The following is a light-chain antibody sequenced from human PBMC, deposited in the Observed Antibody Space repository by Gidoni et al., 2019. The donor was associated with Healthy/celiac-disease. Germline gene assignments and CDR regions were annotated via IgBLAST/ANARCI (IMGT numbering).Light chain of an antibody. CDR2: AAS. V-gene: IGKV1-39*01. J-gene: IGKJ1*01. CDR1: QSISRY. CDR3: QQSYRTWT. Sequence: DIQMPQSPYSLSASVGDRVTITCRASQSISRYLNWYQQQPGKAPKLLIYAASSLQSGVPSRFSGSGAGTDFTRTISSLQPEDFATYYGQQSYRTWTFGQGTKVEIK.